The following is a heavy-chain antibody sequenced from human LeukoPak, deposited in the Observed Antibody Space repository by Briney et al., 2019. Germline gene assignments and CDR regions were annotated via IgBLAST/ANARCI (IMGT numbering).Heavy chain of an antibody. Sequence: PGGSLRLSCAASGFTFSSYSMNWVRQAPGKGLEWVSSISSSSSYIYYADSVKGRSTISRDNAKNSLYLQMNSLRAEDTAVYYCARDPLTIFGPFDYWGQGTLVTVSS. V-gene: IGHV3-21*01. J-gene: IGHJ4*02. CDR3: ARDPLTIFGPFDY. CDR2: ISSSSSYI. CDR1: GFTFSSYS. D-gene: IGHD3-3*01.